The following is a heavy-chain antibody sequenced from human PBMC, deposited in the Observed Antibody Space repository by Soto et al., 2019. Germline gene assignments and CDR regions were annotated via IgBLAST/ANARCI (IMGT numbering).Heavy chain of an antibody. CDR1: GFTFSNFA. J-gene: IGHJ6*03. D-gene: IGHD2-2*01. CDR3: AKDTSSSPYYMDV. Sequence: GVSLRLSCAASGFTFSNFAMSWVRHAPGKGLEWVSEITGSTGTTYYADSVKGRFIISRDNSKNTVHLQMNSLRAEDTAVYYCAKDTSSSPYYMDVWGKGTTVTVSS. V-gene: IGHV3-23*01. CDR2: ITGSTGTT.